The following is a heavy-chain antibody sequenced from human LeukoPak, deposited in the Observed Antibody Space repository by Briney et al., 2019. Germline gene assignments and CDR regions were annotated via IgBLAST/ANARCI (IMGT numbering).Heavy chain of an antibody. Sequence: GGSLRLSCAASGFTFSSYGMHWVRQAPGKGLEWVAVIWYDGSNTYYADSVKGRFTISRDNSKNTLYLQMNSLRAEDTAVYYCARGHSGYDPGYYFDYWGQGILVTVSS. CDR2: IWYDGSNT. D-gene: IGHD5-12*01. V-gene: IGHV3-33*01. CDR1: GFTFSSYG. CDR3: ARGHSGYDPGYYFDY. J-gene: IGHJ4*02.